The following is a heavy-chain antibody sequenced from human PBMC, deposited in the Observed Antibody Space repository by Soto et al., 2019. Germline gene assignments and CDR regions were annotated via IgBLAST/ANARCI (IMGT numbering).Heavy chain of an antibody. V-gene: IGHV4-39*01. CDR3: ARRGYGLDV. D-gene: IGHD6-13*01. CDR1: GVPISSTSYF. CDR2: TYLDGTI. J-gene: IGHJ6*02. Sequence: QVQLQESDPRLVKPSETVSLTCSVSGVPISSTSYFWAWIRQPPGKGLEWIGSTYLDGTISYNPSLESRLTTSVDTSKNHFSLTMTSVTASDTALYYCARRGYGLDVWGQGTTVKVSS.